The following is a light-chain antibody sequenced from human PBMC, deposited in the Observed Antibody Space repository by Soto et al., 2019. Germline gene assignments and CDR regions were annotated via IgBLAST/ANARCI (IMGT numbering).Light chain of an antibody. J-gene: IGKJ1*01. Sequence: EIVLTQSPATLSLSPGERATLSCRASQSVKTFLVWYQQRPGQAPRLLIYDASTRATGIPARFSGSGSGTDFTLTISSLQPEDFATYYCLQDYDYPRTFGQGTKVDIK. V-gene: IGKV3-11*01. CDR2: DAS. CDR1: QSVKTF. CDR3: LQDYDYPRT.